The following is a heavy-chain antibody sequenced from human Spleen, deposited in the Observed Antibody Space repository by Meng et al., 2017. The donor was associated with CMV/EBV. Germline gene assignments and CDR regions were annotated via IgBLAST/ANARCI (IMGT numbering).Heavy chain of an antibody. CDR1: GESFSGYY. Sequence: SETLSLTCAVYGESFSGYYWSWICQPPGKGLEWIGEINHSGSANYNPSLKSRATILVDTSKNQFSLKLTSVTAADTALYYCARLRVVLTTYYYDGMDVWGQGTTVTVSS. CDR2: INHSGSA. J-gene: IGHJ6*02. D-gene: IGHD4/OR15-4a*01. V-gene: IGHV4-34*01. CDR3: ARLRVVLTTYYYDGMDV.